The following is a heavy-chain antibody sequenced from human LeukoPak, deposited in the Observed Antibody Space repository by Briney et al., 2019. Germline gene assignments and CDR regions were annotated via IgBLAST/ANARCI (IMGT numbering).Heavy chain of an antibody. CDR1: GFTFSNAW. V-gene: IGHV3-30*03. Sequence: PGGSLRLSCAASGFTFSNAWMNWVRQAPGKGLEWVGVISYDGSDEYYTDPVKGRFTISRDNSKNTVYLQMNSLRADDTAVYYCARDFTPEWFDIHWGQGTLVTVS. CDR2: ISYDGSDE. D-gene: IGHD3-3*01. J-gene: IGHJ4*02. CDR3: ARDFTPEWFDIH.